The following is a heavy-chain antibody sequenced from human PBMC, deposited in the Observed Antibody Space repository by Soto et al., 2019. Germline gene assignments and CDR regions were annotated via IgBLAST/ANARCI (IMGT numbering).Heavy chain of an antibody. Sequence: PGGSLRLSCAASGFTFSSYWMSWVRQAPGKGLEWVANIKQDGSEKYYVDSVKGRFTISRDNAKNSLYLQMNSLRAEDTAVYYCAREPYGSGSYYPRNWFDPWGQGTLVTVSS. J-gene: IGHJ5*02. CDR2: IKQDGSEK. CDR1: GFTFSSYW. CDR3: AREPYGSGSYYPRNWFDP. V-gene: IGHV3-7*05. D-gene: IGHD3-10*01.